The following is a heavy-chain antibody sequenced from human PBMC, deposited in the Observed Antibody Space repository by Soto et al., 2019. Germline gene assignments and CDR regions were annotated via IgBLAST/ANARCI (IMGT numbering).Heavy chain of an antibody. D-gene: IGHD3-10*01. Sequence: EVQLVESGGGLVKPGGSLRLSCAASGFTFSSHNIYWFRQPPGKGLEWVSSIDTSDSSVYYADSVRGRFTISKDNAKNSVYLHTDSLRAEDTAIYHCARELYTMIRAYNWGQATLVTVSS. CDR1: GFTFSSHN. CDR3: ARELYTMIRAYN. V-gene: IGHV3-21*02. J-gene: IGHJ4*02. CDR2: IDTSDSSV.